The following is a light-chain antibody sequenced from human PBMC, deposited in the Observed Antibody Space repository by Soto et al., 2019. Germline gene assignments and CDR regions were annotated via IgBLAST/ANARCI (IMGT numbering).Light chain of an antibody. Sequence: EIVLTQSPGTLSLSPGERATLSCRASQSVSSSYLAWYQQKPGQAPRLLNYGASSRATGIPDRFSGSGSGTDFNLTISRLEPEDFAVYYCQQYCSSPRTFGQGTKVEIK. J-gene: IGKJ1*01. CDR1: QSVSSSY. CDR3: QQYCSSPRT. CDR2: GAS. V-gene: IGKV3-20*01.